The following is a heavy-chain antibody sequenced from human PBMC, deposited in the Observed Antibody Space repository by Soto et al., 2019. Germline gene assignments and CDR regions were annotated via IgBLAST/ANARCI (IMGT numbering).Heavy chain of an antibody. CDR3: ARDLVGWPYS. CDR2: INAGNVNT. J-gene: IGHJ4*02. CDR1: GYTFTSYA. Sequence: GQLVQSGAEVKKPGASVKVSCKASGYTFTSYAMHWVRQDPGERLEWMGWINAGNVNTKYSRKFQGRVTITREKSASTAYMELSSLRSEDTAVYHCARDLVGWPYSWGQGTRFTVSS. D-gene: IGHD6-19*01. V-gene: IGHV1-3*01.